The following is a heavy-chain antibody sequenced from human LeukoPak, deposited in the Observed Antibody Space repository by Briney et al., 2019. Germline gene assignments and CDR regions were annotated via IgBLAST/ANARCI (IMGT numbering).Heavy chain of an antibody. D-gene: IGHD6-19*01. CDR2: IYHSGST. V-gene: IGHV4-38-2*02. J-gene: IGHJ5*02. CDR3: ARDVMGIAVAAGPAFPSDWFDP. Sequence: GSLRLSCAASGFTFSSYSMNWVRQAPGKGLEWIGSIYHSGSTYYNPSLKSRVTISVDTSKNQFSLKLSSVTAADTAVYYCARDVMGIAVAAGPAFPSDWFDPWGQGTLVTVSS. CDR1: GFTFSSYS.